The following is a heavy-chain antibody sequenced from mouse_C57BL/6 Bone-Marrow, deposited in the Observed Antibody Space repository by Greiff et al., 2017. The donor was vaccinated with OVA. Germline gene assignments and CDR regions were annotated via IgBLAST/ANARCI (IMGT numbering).Heavy chain of an antibody. Sequence: QVQLLQPGAELVKPGASVKLSCKASGYTFTSYWMHWVKQRPGRGLEWIGMIDPNSGCNKYNEKLQSKATLTVDKHYSTAYMQLSSLTSEDSEVYNCARSRVYYGSSYPFGYWGQGTLVTVSA. CDR1: GYTFTSYW. D-gene: IGHD1-1*01. J-gene: IGHJ3*01. CDR2: IDPNSGCN. CDR3: ARSRVYYGSSYPFGY. V-gene: IGHV1-72*01.